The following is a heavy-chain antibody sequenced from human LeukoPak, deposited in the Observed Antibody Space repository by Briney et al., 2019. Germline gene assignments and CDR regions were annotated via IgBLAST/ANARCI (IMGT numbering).Heavy chain of an antibody. CDR3: ARSYDSSGYYYAFDI. Sequence: PSETLSLTCTVSGGSIRSYYWSWIRQPPGKALEWIGYIYYSGSTNYNPSLKSRVTISVDTSKNQFSLKLSSVTAADTAVYYCARSYDSSGYYYAFDIWGQGTMVTVSS. D-gene: IGHD3-22*01. CDR1: GGSIRSYY. CDR2: IYYSGST. J-gene: IGHJ3*02. V-gene: IGHV4-59*01.